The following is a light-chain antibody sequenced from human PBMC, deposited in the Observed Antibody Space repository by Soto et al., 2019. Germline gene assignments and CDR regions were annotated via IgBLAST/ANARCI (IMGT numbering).Light chain of an antibody. Sequence: EIVLTQSPGTLSLSPGERATLSCRASQSVSDNYLAWYKQKPGQAPRLLIYGASSRATGIPDRFSGSGSGTDFTLTISRLEPEDFAVYYCQQYGSSPRTLGGGTKVDSK. CDR3: QQYGSSPRT. V-gene: IGKV3-20*01. J-gene: IGKJ4*01. CDR1: QSVSDNY. CDR2: GAS.